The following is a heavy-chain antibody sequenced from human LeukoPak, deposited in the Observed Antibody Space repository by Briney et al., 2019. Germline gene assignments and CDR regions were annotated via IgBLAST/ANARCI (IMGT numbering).Heavy chain of an antibody. CDR1: GASISSYY. CDR3: AAYDFWGGDLFDH. Sequence: SETLSLTCTVSGASISSYYWTWLRQSPGKGLEWIGYMYDSGNSGYNPSLKSRVAISLDTSKMQFSLKLRSVTAADTAVYYCAAYDFWGGDLFDHWGQGTLVTVSS. D-gene: IGHD3-3*01. V-gene: IGHV4-59*13. J-gene: IGHJ4*02. CDR2: MYDSGNS.